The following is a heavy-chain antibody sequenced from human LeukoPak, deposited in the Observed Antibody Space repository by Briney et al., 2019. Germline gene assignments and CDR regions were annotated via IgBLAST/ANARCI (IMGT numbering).Heavy chain of an antibody. J-gene: IGHJ4*02. V-gene: IGHV1-2*06. D-gene: IGHD5-24*01. CDR1: GYTFTGYY. CDR2: INPNSGGT. Sequence: ASVKVSCKASGYTFTGYYMHWVRQAPGQGLEWMGRINPNSGGTNYAQKFQGRVTMTRDTSISTAYMELSRLRSDDTAVYYCASPRGRDGYIYGFFDYWGQGTLVTVSS. CDR3: ASPRGRDGYIYGFFDY.